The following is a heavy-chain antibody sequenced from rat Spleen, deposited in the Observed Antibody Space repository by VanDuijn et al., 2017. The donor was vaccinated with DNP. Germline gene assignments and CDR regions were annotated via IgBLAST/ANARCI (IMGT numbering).Heavy chain of an antibody. Sequence: EVQLVESGGGLVQPGRSLKLSCAASGFTFSDYYMAWVRQAPTKGLEWVAYITYDGGSTYYRDPVKGRFTISRDNAKRTLYLQMNSLRSEDMATYYCARPMDYYSGGFAYWGQGTLVTVSS. V-gene: IGHV5-22*01. CDR1: GFTFSDYY. CDR2: ITYDGGST. J-gene: IGHJ3*01. CDR3: ARPMDYYSGGFAY. D-gene: IGHD1-1*01.